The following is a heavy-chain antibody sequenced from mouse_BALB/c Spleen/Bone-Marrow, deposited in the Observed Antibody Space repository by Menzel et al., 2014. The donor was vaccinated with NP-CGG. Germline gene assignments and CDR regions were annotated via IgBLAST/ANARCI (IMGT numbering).Heavy chain of an antibody. CDR2: INPSNGRT. D-gene: IGHD3-1*01. J-gene: IGHJ1*01. CDR3: ARSGYGYLDV. CDR1: GYTFTSYW. V-gene: IGHV1S81*02. Sequence: QVQLQQSGAELVKPWASVKLSCKASGYTFTSYWMHWVKQRPGQGLEWIGEINPSNGRTNYVEKFKSKATLSGDKSSSTVYMQLSSLTSEDAAGYYCARSGYGYLDVWGAGTTGTVSA.